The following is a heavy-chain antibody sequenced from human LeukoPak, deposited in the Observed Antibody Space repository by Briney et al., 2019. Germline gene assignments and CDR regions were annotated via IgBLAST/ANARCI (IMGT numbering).Heavy chain of an antibody. CDR1: GFRFSDYP. V-gene: IGHV3-72*01. Sequence: GGSLRLSCGGSGFRFSDYPMDWVRQAPGKGPEWVARIRDKTNGYNTEYAASVRNRFIISRDDSKNSLYFQLNSLKSEDTAVYYCARRGPDRALDYWGQGTMVTVSS. D-gene: IGHD1-26*01. CDR2: IRDKTNGYNT. J-gene: IGHJ4*02. CDR3: ARRGPDRALDY.